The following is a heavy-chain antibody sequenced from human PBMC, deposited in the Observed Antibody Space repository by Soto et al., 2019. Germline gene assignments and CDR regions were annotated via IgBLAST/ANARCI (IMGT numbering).Heavy chain of an antibody. CDR1: GGPISSYY. CDR3: ARKYYDFLTGYGGHWFDP. Sequence: SETLSPTCTVSGGPISSYYWSWIRQPPGKGLEWIGYIYYSGSTNYNPSLKSRVTISVDTSKNQFSLKLSSVTAADTAVYYCARKYYDFLTGYGGHWFDPWGQGTLVTVS. J-gene: IGHJ5*02. V-gene: IGHV4-59*12. CDR2: IYYSGST. D-gene: IGHD3-9*01.